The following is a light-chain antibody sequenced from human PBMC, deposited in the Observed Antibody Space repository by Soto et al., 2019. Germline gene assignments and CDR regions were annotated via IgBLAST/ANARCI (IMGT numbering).Light chain of an antibody. Sequence: QSVLTQPPSVSGSPGQSITISCSGTSSAVGGYNYVSWYQQHPGKAPKLMIYGVSNRPSGVSDRFSGAKSGNAASLTISGLQADDEADYYCSSYTSSTAYVFGTGTKVTVL. CDR3: SSYTSSTAYV. CDR1: SSAVGGYNY. J-gene: IGLJ1*01. CDR2: GVS. V-gene: IGLV2-14*01.